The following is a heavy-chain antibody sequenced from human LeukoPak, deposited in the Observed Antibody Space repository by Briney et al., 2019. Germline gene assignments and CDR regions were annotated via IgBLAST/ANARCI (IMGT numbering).Heavy chain of an antibody. V-gene: IGHV3-NL1*01. CDR1: GFTFSSYG. Sequence: PGGSLRLSCAASGFTFSSYGMHWVRQAPGKGLEWVSGISGSGAGTYYADSVKGRFTISRDNSKNTLYLQMNSLRAEDTAVYFCSKGRPKPHYEIGATAPEFDYWGQGTLVTVSS. CDR3: SKGRPKPHYEIGATAPEFDY. J-gene: IGHJ4*02. CDR2: ISGSGAGT. D-gene: IGHD3-22*01.